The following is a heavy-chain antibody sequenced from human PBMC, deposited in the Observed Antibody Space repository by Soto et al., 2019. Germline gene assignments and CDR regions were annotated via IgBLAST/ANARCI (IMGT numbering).Heavy chain of an antibody. V-gene: IGHV1-69*12. CDR1: GGTFSSYA. D-gene: IGHD6-6*01. CDR3: PRDSSSTPHDYDGMDV. Sequence: QVQLVQSGAEVKKPGSSVKVSCKASGGTFSSYAISWVRQAPGQGLEWMGGIIPIFGTANYAQKFQGRVTIPADEPTRTAYRELSSLRSEDTAVYYCPRDSSSTPHDYDGMDVWGQGTTVTVSS. CDR2: IIPIFGTA. J-gene: IGHJ6*02.